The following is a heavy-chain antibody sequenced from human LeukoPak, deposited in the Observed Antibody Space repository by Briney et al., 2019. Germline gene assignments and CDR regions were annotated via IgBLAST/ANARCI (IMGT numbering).Heavy chain of an antibody. CDR2: IYSGGST. Sequence: PGGSLRLSCAASGFTVSSNYMSWVRQAPGKGLEWVSVIYSGGSTYYADSMKGRFTISRDNSKNTLYLQMNSLRAEDTAVYYCARVSKIVVVPAASPEYYYYMDVWGKGTTVTVSS. CDR1: GFTVSSNY. J-gene: IGHJ6*03. V-gene: IGHV3-53*01. D-gene: IGHD2-2*01. CDR3: ARVSKIVVVPAASPEYYYYMDV.